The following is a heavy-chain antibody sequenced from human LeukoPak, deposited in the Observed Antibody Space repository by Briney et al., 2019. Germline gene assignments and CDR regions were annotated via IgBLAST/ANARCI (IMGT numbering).Heavy chain of an antibody. CDR2: IYYSGST. CDR1: GGSISSGGYY. CDR3: ARERWGYFDY. D-gene: IGHD3-16*01. Sequence: PSETLSLTCTVSGGSISSGGYYWSWIRQQPGKGLGWIGYIYYSGSTFYNPSLKSRVTISVDTSKNQFSLKLSSVTAADTAVYYCARERWGYFDYWGQGTLVTVSS. V-gene: IGHV4-31*03. J-gene: IGHJ4*02.